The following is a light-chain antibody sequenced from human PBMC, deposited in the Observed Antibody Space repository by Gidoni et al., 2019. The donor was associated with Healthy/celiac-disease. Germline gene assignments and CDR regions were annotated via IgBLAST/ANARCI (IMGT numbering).Light chain of an antibody. CDR2: AAS. V-gene: IGKV1-16*02. J-gene: IGKJ5*01. Sequence: DIQLTQSPSSLSASVGDRVTITCRASQVISNYLAWFQQKPGKAPNSMIYAASSLQSGVPSKFSGSGSGTDFTLTISSLQPEDFATYYCKQYNSYPRVTFGQGTRLEIK. CDR3: KQYNSYPRVT. CDR1: QVISNY.